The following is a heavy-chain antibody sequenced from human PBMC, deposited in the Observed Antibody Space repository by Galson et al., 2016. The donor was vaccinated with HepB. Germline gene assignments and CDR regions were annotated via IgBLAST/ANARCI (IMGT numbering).Heavy chain of an antibody. J-gene: IGHJ4*02. CDR3: ARDRNSGWFRAFDY. CDR1: GGTFSSYA. CDR2: IIPIFGTA. V-gene: IGHV1-69*13. Sequence: SVKVSCRTSGGTFSSYAISWVRQAPGQGLEWMGRIIPIFGTANYAQRFQGRVTITADESTTTAYMELSSLRFEDTAVYYCARDRNSGWFRAFDYWGQGTLVTISS. D-gene: IGHD6-19*01.